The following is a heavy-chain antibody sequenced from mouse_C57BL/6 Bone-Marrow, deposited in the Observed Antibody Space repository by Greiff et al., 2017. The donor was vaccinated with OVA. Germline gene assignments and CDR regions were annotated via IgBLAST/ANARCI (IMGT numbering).Heavy chain of an antibody. CDR2: INPSSGYT. D-gene: IGHD1-1*01. CDR1: GYTFTSYT. Sequence: QVQLQQSGAELARPGASVKMSCKASGYTFTSYTMHWVKQRPGQGLEWIGYINPSSGYTKYNQKFKDKATLTADKSSSTAYMQLSSLTSEGSAVYYCARGESSPWYFDVWGTGTTVTVSS. CDR3: ARGESSPWYFDV. J-gene: IGHJ1*03. V-gene: IGHV1-4*01.